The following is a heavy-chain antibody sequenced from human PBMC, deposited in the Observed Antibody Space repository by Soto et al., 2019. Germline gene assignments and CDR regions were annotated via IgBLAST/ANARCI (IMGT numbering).Heavy chain of an antibody. Sequence: GGSLRLSCAASGFTFSSYWMSWVRQAPGKGLEWVANIKQDGSEKYYVNSVKGRFTISRDNAKNSLYLKMNSLRAEDTAVYYCARDKTKGGDLCADAFDIWGQGTIVTVSS. J-gene: IGHJ3*02. CDR3: ARDKTKGGDLCADAFDI. CDR1: GFTFSSYW. CDR2: IKQDGSEK. D-gene: IGHD2-2*01. V-gene: IGHV3-7*03.